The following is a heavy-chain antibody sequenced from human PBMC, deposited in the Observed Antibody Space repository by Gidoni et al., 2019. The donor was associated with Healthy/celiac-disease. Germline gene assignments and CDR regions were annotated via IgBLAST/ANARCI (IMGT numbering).Heavy chain of an antibody. Sequence: EVQLVESGGGLVQPGRSMRLSCAAPGFTFDDYAMHWVRQAPGNGLEWVSGISWNSGSIGYADSVKGRFTISRDNAKNSLYLQMNSLRAEDTALYYCAKGLSGAGGYWGQGTLVTVSS. V-gene: IGHV3-9*01. CDR3: AKGLSGAGGY. D-gene: IGHD3-9*01. CDR2: ISWNSGSI. CDR1: GFTFDDYA. J-gene: IGHJ4*02.